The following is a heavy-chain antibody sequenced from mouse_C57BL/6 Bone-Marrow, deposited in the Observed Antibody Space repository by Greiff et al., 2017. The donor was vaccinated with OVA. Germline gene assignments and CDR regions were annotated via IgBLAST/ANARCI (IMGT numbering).Heavy chain of an antibody. D-gene: IGHD2-4*01. CDR1: GYTFTNYW. V-gene: IGHV1-63*01. CDR2: IYPGGGYT. J-gene: IGHJ2*01. Sequence: VNLVESGAELVRPGTSVKMSCKASGYTFTNYWIGWAKQRPGHGLEWIGDIYPGGGYTNYNEKFKGKATLTADKSSSTAYMQFSSLTSEDSAIYYCARIYYDYLDYWGQGTTLTVSS. CDR3: ARIYYDYLDY.